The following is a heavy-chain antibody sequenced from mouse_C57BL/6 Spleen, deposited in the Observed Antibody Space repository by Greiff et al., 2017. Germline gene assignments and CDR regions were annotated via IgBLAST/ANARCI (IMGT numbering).Heavy chain of an antibody. V-gene: IGHV1-82*01. Sequence: LVESGPELVKPGASVKISCKASGYAFSSSWMNWVKKRPGKGLDWIGRIYPGDGDTNYTGKFKGKATLTADKSSSTAYMQLSSLTSEDSAVYFCARGGTTGDYWGQGTTLTVSS. J-gene: IGHJ2*01. CDR1: GYAFSSSW. D-gene: IGHD1-1*01. CDR3: ARGGTTGDY. CDR2: IYPGDGDT.